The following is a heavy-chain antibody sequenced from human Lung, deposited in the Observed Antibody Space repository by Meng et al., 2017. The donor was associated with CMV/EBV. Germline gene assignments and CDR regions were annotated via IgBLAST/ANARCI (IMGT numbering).Heavy chain of an antibody. CDR1: GFTFRNYA. CDR2: IGGNGRNT. CDR3: ATDALLTGPDY. Sequence: ESXKIXCAAFGFTFRNYAMSWVRQTPGMGLEWVSHIGGNGRNTDYAASVKGRFTISRDNSKSTLYLQMNSLSAEGAAKYDCATDALLTGPDYWGQGTLVTVSS. V-gene: IGHV3-23*01. J-gene: IGHJ4*02. D-gene: IGHD3-9*01.